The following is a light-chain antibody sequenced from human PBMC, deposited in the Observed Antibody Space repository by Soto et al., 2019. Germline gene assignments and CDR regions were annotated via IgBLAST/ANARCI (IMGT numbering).Light chain of an antibody. CDR1: SSDVGGYDY. V-gene: IGLV2-8*01. J-gene: IGLJ2*01. CDR2: EVS. Sequence: QSALTQPPSASGSPGQSVTISCTGTSSDVGGYDYVSWYQLHPGKAPKLMISEVSKRPSGVPDRFSGSKSGNTASLTVSGLQGEDEADYYCSSYAGSNILVFGGGTKVTVL. CDR3: SSYAGSNILV.